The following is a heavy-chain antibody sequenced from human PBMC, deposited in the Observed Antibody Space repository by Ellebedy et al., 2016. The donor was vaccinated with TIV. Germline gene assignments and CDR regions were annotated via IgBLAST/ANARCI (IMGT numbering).Heavy chain of an antibody. Sequence: ASVKVSCKASGYTFTSYFLYWVRQAPGQGLAWMGMINPASGNSNYAQKFQGRVAMTRDTSTNTVYMELSSLRSEEPDVYYCARGDNYYYDSSGYYYNYWGQGTLVTVSS. J-gene: IGHJ4*02. D-gene: IGHD3-22*01. V-gene: IGHV1-46*01. CDR1: GYTFTSYF. CDR2: INPASGNS. CDR3: ARGDNYYYDSSGYYYNY.